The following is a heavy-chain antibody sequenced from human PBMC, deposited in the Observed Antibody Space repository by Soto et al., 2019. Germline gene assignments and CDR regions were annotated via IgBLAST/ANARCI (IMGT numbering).Heavy chain of an antibody. D-gene: IGHD1-26*01. CDR1: GYSISSGYY. CDR2: IYHSGST. V-gene: IGHV4-38-2*01. J-gene: IGHJ4*02. CDR3: AGTGSYYRREADY. Sequence: KPSETLSLTCAVSGYSISSGYYWGWIRQPPGKGLEWIGSIYHSGSTYYNPSLKSRVTISVDTSKNQFSLKLSSVTAADTAVYYCAGTGSYYRREADYWGQGTLVTVSS.